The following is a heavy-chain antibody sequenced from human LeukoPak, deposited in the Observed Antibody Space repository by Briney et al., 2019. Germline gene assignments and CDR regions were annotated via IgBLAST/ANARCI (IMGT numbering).Heavy chain of an antibody. V-gene: IGHV3-7*01. CDR3: ARDFGFSPSSGYSFDY. D-gene: IGHD3-22*01. CDR2: IKQDGSEK. CDR1: GFTFSSYW. Sequence: PGRSLRLSCAASGFTFSSYWMSWVRQAPGKGLEWVANIKQDGSEKYYVDSVKGRFTISRDNSKNTLYLQMDSLRAEDTAVYYCARDFGFSPSSGYSFDYWGQGTLVTVSS. J-gene: IGHJ4*02.